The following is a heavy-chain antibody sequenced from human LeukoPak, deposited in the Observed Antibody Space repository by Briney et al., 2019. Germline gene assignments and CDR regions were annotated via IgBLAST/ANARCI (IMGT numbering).Heavy chain of an antibody. CDR3: ARVGTSSGYDYGDWFDP. Sequence: GGSLRLSCAASGFTFSSYAMHWVRQAPGRGLEWVAVISYDGSNKYYADSVKGRFTISRDNSKNTLYLQMNSLRAEDTAVYYCARVGTSSGYDYGDWFDPWGQGTLVTVSS. D-gene: IGHD5-12*01. J-gene: IGHJ5*02. V-gene: IGHV3-30-3*01. CDR1: GFTFSSYA. CDR2: ISYDGSNK.